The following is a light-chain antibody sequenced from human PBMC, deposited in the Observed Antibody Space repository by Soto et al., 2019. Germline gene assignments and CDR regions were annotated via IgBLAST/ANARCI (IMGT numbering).Light chain of an antibody. CDR2: DVS. J-gene: IGLJ2*01. Sequence: QSALTQPASVSGSPGQSITISCTGTSSDVGGYNYVSWYQQHPGKAPKLMIYDVSNRPSGVSNRFSGSKSGNTASLTISGLRPADEEDDYYSCYAGSSTLHVVFGGGTKLTVL. V-gene: IGLV2-14*01. CDR1: SSDVGGYNY. CDR3: SCYAGSSTLHVV.